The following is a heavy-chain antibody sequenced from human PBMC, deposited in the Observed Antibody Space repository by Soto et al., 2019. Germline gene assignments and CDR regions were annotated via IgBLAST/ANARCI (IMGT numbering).Heavy chain of an antibody. CDR3: ARSVFNYYGFTIEYFQH. Sequence: GGSLRLSCAASGFTFSSYSMNWVRQAPGKGLERVSYISSSSSTIYYADSVKGRFTISRDNAKNSLYLQMNSLRDEDTAVYYCARSVFNYYGFTIEYFQHWGQGTLVTVSS. D-gene: IGHD3-10*01. V-gene: IGHV3-48*02. CDR1: GFTFSSYS. CDR2: ISSSSSTI. J-gene: IGHJ1*01.